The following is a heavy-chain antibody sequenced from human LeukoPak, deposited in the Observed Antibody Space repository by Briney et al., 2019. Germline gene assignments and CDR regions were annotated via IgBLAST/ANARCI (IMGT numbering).Heavy chain of an antibody. CDR1: GYTFTELS. V-gene: IGHV1-24*01. D-gene: IGHD3-3*01. Sequence: GASVKVSCKVPGYTFTELSIHWVRQAPGKGLEWMGGFDPEYGGTIYAQKFQGRVSMTADTSTDTAYMELSSLRSEDTAVYFCATLFYDISSDYYDNLFDPWGQGTLVTVSS. CDR3: ATLFYDISSDYYDNLFDP. J-gene: IGHJ5*02. CDR2: FDPEYGGT.